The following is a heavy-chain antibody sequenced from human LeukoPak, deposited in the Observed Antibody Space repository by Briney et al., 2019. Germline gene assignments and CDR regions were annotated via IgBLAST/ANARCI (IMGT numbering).Heavy chain of an antibody. V-gene: IGHV4-39*07. D-gene: IGHD2-21*01. CDR3: ARDRRGLGFDY. J-gene: IGHJ4*02. CDR1: GGSISSGSYY. Sequence: PSQTLSLTCTVSGGSISSGSYYWSWIRQPPGMGLEWIGSIYYSGDTYYNPSLKSRVTISVDTSKSQFSLRLSSVTAADTAVYYCARDRRGLGFDYWGQGTLVTVSS. CDR2: IYYSGDT.